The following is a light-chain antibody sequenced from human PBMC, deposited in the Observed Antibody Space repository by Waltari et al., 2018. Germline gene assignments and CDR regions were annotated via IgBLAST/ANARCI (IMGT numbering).Light chain of an antibody. CDR2: DAS. CDR1: QTISTY. CDR3: QQRTNWPRT. V-gene: IGKV3-11*01. J-gene: IGKJ2*02. Sequence: DIVLTQSPATLSLSQGEGATLSCRASQTISTYLAWYQQKAGQAPRLLIYDASKRATGIPARFSGSGSGTDFTLTISSLEPEDFALYYCQQRTNWPRTFGQGTKLEIK.